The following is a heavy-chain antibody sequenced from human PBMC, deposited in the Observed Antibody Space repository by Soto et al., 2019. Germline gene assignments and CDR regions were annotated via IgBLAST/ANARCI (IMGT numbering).Heavy chain of an antibody. J-gene: IGHJ4*02. CDR2: ISGGGGST. CDR3: AKNDGYTSDY. Sequence: PGGSLRLSCAASGFTFSSYAMSWVRQAPGKGLEWVSAISGGGGSTYYADSVKGRFTISRDNSKKTVNLQMNSLRAEDTAVYYCAKNDGYTSDYWGQGTLVTVSS. D-gene: IGHD5-12*01. V-gene: IGHV3-23*01. CDR1: GFTFSSYA.